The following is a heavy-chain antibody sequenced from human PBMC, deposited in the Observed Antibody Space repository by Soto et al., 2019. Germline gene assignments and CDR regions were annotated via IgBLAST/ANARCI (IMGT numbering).Heavy chain of an antibody. J-gene: IGHJ3*02. CDR2: ISSSSSYT. CDR1: GFTFSDYY. CDR3: ARDWDYYDSSGAFDI. V-gene: IGHV3-11*06. Sequence: GGSLRLSCAASGFTFSDYYMSWIRQAPGKGLEWVSYISSSSSYTNYADSVKGRFTISRDNAKNSLYLQMNSLRAEDTAVYYCARDWDYYDSSGAFDIWGQGTMVTVSS. D-gene: IGHD3-22*01.